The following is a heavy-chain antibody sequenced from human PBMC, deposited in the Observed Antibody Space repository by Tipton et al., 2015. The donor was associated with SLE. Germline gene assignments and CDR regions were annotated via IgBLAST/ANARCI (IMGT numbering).Heavy chain of an antibody. D-gene: IGHD4-11*01. CDR2: INHRGST. CDR1: GGSISSSSSYY. CDR3: ARHGPTRLQLGH. V-gene: IGHV4-39*01. Sequence: TLSLTCTVSGGSISSSSSYYWAWIRQPPGKGVEWIGEINHRGSTNYNPSLNSRVTISVDTSRNQFSLKLSSVTAADTSVYYCARHGPTRLQLGHWGQGTLVTVSS. J-gene: IGHJ4*02.